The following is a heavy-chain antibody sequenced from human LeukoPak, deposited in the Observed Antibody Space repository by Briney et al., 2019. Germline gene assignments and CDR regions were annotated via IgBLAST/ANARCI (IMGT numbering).Heavy chain of an antibody. CDR1: GFTFSSYA. D-gene: IGHD4-23*01. J-gene: IGHJ3*02. Sequence: GSLRLSCAASGFTFSSYAMSWVRPAPGKGLEWVSAISGSGGSTYYADSVKGRFTISRDNSKNTLYLQMNSLRAEDTAVYYCAKDGAFATVVTPDAFDIWGQGTMVTVSS. V-gene: IGHV3-23*01. CDR3: AKDGAFATVVTPDAFDI. CDR2: ISGSGGST.